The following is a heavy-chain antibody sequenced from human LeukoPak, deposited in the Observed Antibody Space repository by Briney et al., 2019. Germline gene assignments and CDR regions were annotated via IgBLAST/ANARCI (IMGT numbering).Heavy chain of an antibody. CDR2: ISSNGFNT. CDR1: GFTFSSYA. D-gene: IGHD1-26*01. J-gene: IGHJ4*02. CDR3: AKAGVGATVFDY. V-gene: IGHV3-23*01. Sequence: PGVAVRLSCAASGFTFSSYAMSWVRQAPGKGLEWVSAISSNGFNTNYADSVKGRFTISRDDLKITLYLQMNSLRAEDTAVYYCAKAGVGATVFDYWGQGTLVT.